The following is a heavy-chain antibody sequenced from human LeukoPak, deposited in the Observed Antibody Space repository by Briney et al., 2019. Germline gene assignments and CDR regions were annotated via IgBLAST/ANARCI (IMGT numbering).Heavy chain of an antibody. J-gene: IGHJ6*03. CDR1: GGSFSGYY. V-gene: IGHV4-34*01. CDR3: ARLHSGLVSPRYYMDV. Sequence: PSETLSLTCAVYGGSFSGYYWSWIPQPPGKGLEWIGEINHSGSTNYNPSLKSRVTISVDTSKNQFSLKLSSVTAADTAVYYCARLHSGLVSPRYYMDVWGKGTTVTISS. D-gene: IGHD3/OR15-3a*01. CDR2: INHSGST.